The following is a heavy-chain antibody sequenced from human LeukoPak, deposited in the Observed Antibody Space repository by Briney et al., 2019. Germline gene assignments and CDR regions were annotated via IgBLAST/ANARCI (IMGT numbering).Heavy chain of an antibody. CDR1: GFAFSSQA. CDR3: AKDARRTSGWYFSGY. CDR2: ISDSGGST. D-gene: IGHD6-19*01. J-gene: IGHJ4*02. Sequence: GGSLRLSCAASGFAFSSQAMGWVRQAPGKGLEWVSVISDSGGSTYYADSVKGRFTISRDNSKNTLFLQMNSLRAEDTAVYFCAKDARRTSGWYFSGYWGQGTLVTVSS. V-gene: IGHV3-23*01.